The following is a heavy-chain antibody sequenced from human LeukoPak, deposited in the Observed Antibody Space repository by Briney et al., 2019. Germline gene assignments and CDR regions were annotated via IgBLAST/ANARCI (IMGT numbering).Heavy chain of an antibody. V-gene: IGHV3-74*01. CDR2: INSDGSST. CDR1: GFTFSSYW. Sequence: GGSLRLSCAASGFTFSSYWMHWVRQAPGKGLVWVSRINSDGSSTSYADSVKGRFTISRDNAKNTLYPQMNSLRAEDTAVYYCARVPYSSGWWEPYYSDYWGQGTLVTVSS. CDR3: ARVPYSSGWWEPYYSDY. D-gene: IGHD6-19*01. J-gene: IGHJ4*02.